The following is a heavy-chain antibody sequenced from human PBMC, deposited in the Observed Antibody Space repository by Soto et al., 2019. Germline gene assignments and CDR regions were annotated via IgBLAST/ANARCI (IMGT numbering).Heavy chain of an antibody. J-gene: IGHJ4*02. CDR2: LSWSAGRT. CDR1: GFTFNNYA. CDR3: ADASVNLWSFYC. Sequence: GGSLRLSCAASGFTFNNYAVNWVRQAPGKGLEWVSGLSWSAGRTYYADSVKGRFTISRDNSKDQLYLQMNSLRVEDAAVYDCADASVNLWSFYCWGQGTRVTV. V-gene: IGHV3-23*01. D-gene: IGHD2-8*01.